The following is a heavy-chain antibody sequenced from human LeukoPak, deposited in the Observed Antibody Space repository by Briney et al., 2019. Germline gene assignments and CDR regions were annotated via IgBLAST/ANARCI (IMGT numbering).Heavy chain of an antibody. CDR3: ARDHSSDWYSLVVTSKYFQH. D-gene: IGHD6-19*01. CDR2: ISSSGSTI. CDR1: GFTFSSYE. V-gene: IGHV3-48*03. Sequence: PGGSLRLSCAASGFTFSSYEMNWVRQAPGKGLEWVSYISSSGSTIYYADSVKGRFTISRDNAKNSLYLQMNSLRAEDTAVYYCARDHSSDWYSLVVTSKYFQHWGQGTLVTVSS. J-gene: IGHJ1*01.